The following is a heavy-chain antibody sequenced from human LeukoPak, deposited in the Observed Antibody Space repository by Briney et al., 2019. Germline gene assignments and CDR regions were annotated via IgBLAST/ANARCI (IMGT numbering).Heavy chain of an antibody. J-gene: IGHJ4*02. CDR3: ARDPTFQAYYFDY. Sequence: SQTLSLTCDISGDSVSSNRAIWNWIRQSPSRGLEWLGRTYYRSKWYNDYAVSVKSRITINPDTSKNQFSLQLNSVTPEDTAVYYCARDPTFQAYYFDYWGQGTLVTVSS. D-gene: IGHD3-16*01. CDR2: TYYRSKWYN. V-gene: IGHV6-1*01. CDR1: GDSVSSNRAI.